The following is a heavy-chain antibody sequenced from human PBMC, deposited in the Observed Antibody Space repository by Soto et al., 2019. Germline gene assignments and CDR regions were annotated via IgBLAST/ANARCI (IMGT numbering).Heavy chain of an antibody. Sequence: EVQLVESGGGLVQPGRSLRLSCAASGFTFDDYAMHWVRQAPGKGLEWVSGISWNSGSIGYADSVKGRFTISRDNAKNSLYLQMNSLRAEDTALYYCAKDLRSSSWYYFDYWGQGTLVTVSS. CDR3: AKDLRSSSWYYFDY. D-gene: IGHD6-13*01. V-gene: IGHV3-9*01. J-gene: IGHJ4*02. CDR2: ISWNSGSI. CDR1: GFTFDDYA.